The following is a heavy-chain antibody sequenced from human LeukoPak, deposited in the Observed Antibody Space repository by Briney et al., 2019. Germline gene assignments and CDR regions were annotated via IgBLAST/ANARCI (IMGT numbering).Heavy chain of an antibody. D-gene: IGHD3-22*01. CDR2: IYYSGST. CDR1: GGSISSGGYY. V-gene: IGHV4-31*03. CDR3: ARIVVVTTLSDYYFDY. Sequence: SETLSLTCIVSGGSISSGGYYWSWVRQHPGKGLEWIGYIYYSGSTYYNPSLKSRITISEDTSKNQFSLKLSSVTAADTAVYYCARIVVVTTLSDYYFDYWGQGTLVTVSS. J-gene: IGHJ4*02.